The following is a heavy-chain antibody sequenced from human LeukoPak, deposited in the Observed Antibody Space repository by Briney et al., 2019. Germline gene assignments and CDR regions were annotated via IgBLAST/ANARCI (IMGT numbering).Heavy chain of an antibody. Sequence: SETLSLTCTVSGGSISSSSYYWGWIRQPPGKGLEWIGSIYYSGSTYYNPSLKSRVTISVDTSKNQFSLKLSSVTAADTAVYYCARESDDSSGYRAFDIWGQGTMVTVSS. D-gene: IGHD3-22*01. CDR3: ARESDDSSGYRAFDI. J-gene: IGHJ3*02. V-gene: IGHV4-39*07. CDR2: IYYSGST. CDR1: GGSISSSSYY.